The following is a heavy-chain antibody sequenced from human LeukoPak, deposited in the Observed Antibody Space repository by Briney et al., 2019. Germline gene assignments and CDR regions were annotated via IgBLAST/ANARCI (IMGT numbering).Heavy chain of an antibody. Sequence: ASVKVSCKASGYTFTGYYTHWVRQAPGQGLEWMGWINPNSGGTNYAQKFQGRVIMTRDTSISTAYMELSRLRSDDTAVYYCASETYYYDSSGYIFDYWGQGTLVTVS. CDR2: INPNSGGT. D-gene: IGHD3-22*01. J-gene: IGHJ4*02. V-gene: IGHV1-2*02. CDR1: GYTFTGYY. CDR3: ASETYYYDSSGYIFDY.